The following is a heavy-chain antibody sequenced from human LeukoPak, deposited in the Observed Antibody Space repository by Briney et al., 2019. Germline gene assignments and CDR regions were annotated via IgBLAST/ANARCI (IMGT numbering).Heavy chain of an antibody. CDR3: ARGGYYGSGNDFRFDP. D-gene: IGHD3-10*01. CDR2: IHYTGST. J-gene: IGHJ5*02. V-gene: IGHV4-59*01. CDR1: GGSISSYY. Sequence: PSETLSLTCTVSGGSISSYYWSWIRQSPGKGLECIGYIHYTGSTNYNPSLKSGVTISVETSKNQFSLKLKSVTAADTAVYYCARGGYYGSGNDFRFDPWGQGTLVTVSS.